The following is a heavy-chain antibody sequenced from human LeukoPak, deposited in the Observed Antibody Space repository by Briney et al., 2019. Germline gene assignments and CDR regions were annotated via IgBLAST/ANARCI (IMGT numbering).Heavy chain of an antibody. CDR1: GFTLCRYA. V-gene: IGHV3-30*04. Sequence: GRSLRLSCAASGFTLCRYAVHWVGQAPGKGLGWVAVISYEATDKYYADSVKGRFPISRDNSKNRVYLQMTGLRSEATAVYDCARAREYSYDSVFDYGGQGTLVTVS. J-gene: IGHJ4*02. D-gene: IGHD5-18*01. CDR3: ARAREYSYDSVFDY. CDR2: ISYEATDK.